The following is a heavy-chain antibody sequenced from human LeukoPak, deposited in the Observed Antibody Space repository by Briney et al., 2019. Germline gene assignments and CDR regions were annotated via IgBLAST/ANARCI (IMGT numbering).Heavy chain of an antibody. Sequence: GGSLRLSCAASGFTFSSYAMAWFRQAPGKGLEWVSIISGSGGSTYYADSVKGRFTISRDNSKNTLYLQMNSLRAEDTAVYYCAKGSKYSSSSYIDYWGQGTLVTVSS. CDR2: ISGSGGST. D-gene: IGHD6-6*01. CDR3: AKGSKYSSSSYIDY. CDR1: GFTFSSYA. V-gene: IGHV3-23*01. J-gene: IGHJ4*02.